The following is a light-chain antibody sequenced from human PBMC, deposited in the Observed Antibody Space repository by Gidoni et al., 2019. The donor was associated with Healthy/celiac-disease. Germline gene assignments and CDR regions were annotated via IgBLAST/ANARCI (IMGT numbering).Light chain of an antibody. V-gene: IGKV1-6*01. J-gene: IGKJ1*01. Sequence: AIQMTQSPSSLSASVGDRDTITCRASEGIRNDLGWYQQKPGKAPKLLIYAASSLQSGVPSRFSGSGSGTDFTLTISSLQPEDFATYYCLQDYNYPCTFGQGTKVEIK. CDR2: AAS. CDR3: LQDYNYPCT. CDR1: EGIRND.